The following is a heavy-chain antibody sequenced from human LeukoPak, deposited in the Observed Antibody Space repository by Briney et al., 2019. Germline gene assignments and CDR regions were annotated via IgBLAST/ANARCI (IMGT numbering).Heavy chain of an antibody. CDR2: IRYEGSNK. CDR3: AKDVGICSSTSCYFDY. D-gene: IGHD2-2*01. V-gene: IGHV3-30*02. CDR1: VFTLISYG. Sequence: PGGSLRDSCVASVFTLISYGMHGVRQAPGKGLEGVALIRYEGSNKYNADTVKGRFNISSANSKNTMYLQMDSLRVEYTAVYYCAKDVGICSSTSCYFDYWGQGTLVTVSS. J-gene: IGHJ4*02.